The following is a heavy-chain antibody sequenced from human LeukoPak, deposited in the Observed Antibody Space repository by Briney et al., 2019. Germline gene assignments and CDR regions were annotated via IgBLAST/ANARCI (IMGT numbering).Heavy chain of an antibody. J-gene: IGHJ5*02. CDR2: IYHSGNT. CDR3: ARNPADCSGGSCYPRGNSFDR. V-gene: IGHV4-38-2*02. D-gene: IGHD2-15*01. CDR1: GYYINRGYY. Sequence: SGTLSLTCTVSGYYINRGYYWGWVRQPPGKGLEWIGIIYHSGNTCYNPSLKSRVTISVDTSKNQFSMKLNFVTAADTALYYCARNPADCSGGSCYPRGNSFDRWGRGSLVIVSS.